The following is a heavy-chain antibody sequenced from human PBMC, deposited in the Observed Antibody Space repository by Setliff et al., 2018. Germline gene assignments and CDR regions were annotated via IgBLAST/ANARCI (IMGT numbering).Heavy chain of an antibody. D-gene: IGHD2-21*02. CDR2: ISSRSDII. V-gene: IGHV3-48*01. Sequence: AGGSLRLSCAASGFTFSTYSMNWVRQAPGKGLEWVSYISSRSDIIYYADSVKGRFTISRDNAKNSLYLRLNSLRAEDTAVYYCASNPGKGRSGGYFYDDPYYYYMDVWGKGTTVTVSS. CDR1: GFTFSTYS. CDR3: ASNPGKGRSGGYFYDDPYYYYMDV. J-gene: IGHJ6*03.